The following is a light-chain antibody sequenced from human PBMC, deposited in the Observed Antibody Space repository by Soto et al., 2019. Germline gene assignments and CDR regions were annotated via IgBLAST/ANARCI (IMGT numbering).Light chain of an antibody. CDR3: GTWDSSLSAPSV. Sequence: QSVLTQPPSVSAAPGQKVTISCSGSSSNIGNNYVSWYQQLPGTAPKLLIYDNNKRPSGIPDRFSGSKSGTSATLGITGLQTGDEADYYCGTWDSSLSAPSVFGTGTKHTVL. CDR2: DNN. CDR1: SSNIGNNY. V-gene: IGLV1-51*01. J-gene: IGLJ1*01.